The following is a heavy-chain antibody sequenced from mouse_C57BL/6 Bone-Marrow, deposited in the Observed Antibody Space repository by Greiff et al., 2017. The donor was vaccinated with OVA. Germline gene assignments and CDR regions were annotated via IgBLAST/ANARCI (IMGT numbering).Heavy chain of an antibody. CDR1: GYTFTDYY. J-gene: IGHJ2*01. V-gene: IGHV1-26*01. CDR3: ARDYYGSRTYFDY. D-gene: IGHD1-1*01. CDR2: INPNNGGT. Sequence: VQLQQSGPELVKPGASVKISCKASGYTFTDYYMNWVKQSHGKSLEWIGDINPNNGGTSYNQKFKGKATLTVDKSYSTAYMELRSLTSEDSAVYYCARDYYGSRTYFDYWGQGTTLTVSS.